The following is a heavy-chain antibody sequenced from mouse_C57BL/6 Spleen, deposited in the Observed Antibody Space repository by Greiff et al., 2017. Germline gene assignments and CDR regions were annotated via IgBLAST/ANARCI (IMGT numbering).Heavy chain of an antibody. J-gene: IGHJ4*01. CDR3: ARDRKAMDY. Sequence: EVKLVESGGGLVKPGGSLKLSCAASGFTFSSYAMSWVRQTPEKRLEWVATISDGGSYTYYPDNVKGRFTISRDNAKNNLYLQMSHLKSEDTAMYYCARDRKAMDYWGQGTSGTVAS. V-gene: IGHV5-4*01. CDR1: GFTFSSYA. CDR2: ISDGGSYT.